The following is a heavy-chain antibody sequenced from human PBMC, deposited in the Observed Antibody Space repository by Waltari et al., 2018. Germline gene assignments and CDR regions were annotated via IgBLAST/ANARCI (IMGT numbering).Heavy chain of an antibody. J-gene: IGHJ3*02. CDR2: ISWNSGCI. CDR1: GFTFDDYA. CDR3: AKAKEYSSSNDAFDI. Sequence: EVQLVESGGGLVQPGRSLRLSCAASGFTFDDYAMHWVRQAPGKCLEWVSGISWNSGCICYADSVKGRFTISRANAKNSLYLQMNSLRAEDTALYYCAKAKEYSSSNDAFDIWGQGTMVTVSS. V-gene: IGHV3-9*01. D-gene: IGHD6-6*01.